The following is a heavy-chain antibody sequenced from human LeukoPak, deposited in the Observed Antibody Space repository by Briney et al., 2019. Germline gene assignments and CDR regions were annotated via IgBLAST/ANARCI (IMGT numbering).Heavy chain of an antibody. D-gene: IGHD2-15*01. V-gene: IGHV3-64*01. Sequence: GGSLRLSCAASGFTFSSYAMHWVRQAPGKGLEYVSAISSNGGSTYYANSVKGRFTISRDNSKNTLYLQMGSLRAEDMAVYYCARGGLLPFDYWGQGTLVTVPS. J-gene: IGHJ4*02. CDR2: ISSNGGST. CDR1: GFTFSSYA. CDR3: ARGGLLPFDY.